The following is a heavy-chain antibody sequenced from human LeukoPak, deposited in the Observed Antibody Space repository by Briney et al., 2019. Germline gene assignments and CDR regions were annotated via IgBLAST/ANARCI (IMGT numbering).Heavy chain of an antibody. V-gene: IGHV3-33*08. CDR1: GFRFSAYG. Sequence: GGSLRLSCAASGFRFSAYGMYWVRQAPGKGLEWVAVIWNDGSNKCYADSVKGRFTISRDNSKNTLYLQMNSLRAEDTAVYYCARIHSLYYYDSSGYGAFDIWGQGTMVTVSS. D-gene: IGHD3-22*01. CDR3: ARIHSLYYYDSSGYGAFDI. CDR2: IWNDGSNK. J-gene: IGHJ3*02.